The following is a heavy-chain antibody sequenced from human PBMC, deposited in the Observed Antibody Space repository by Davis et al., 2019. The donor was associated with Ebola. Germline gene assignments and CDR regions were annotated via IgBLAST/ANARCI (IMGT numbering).Heavy chain of an antibody. V-gene: IGHV1-69*13. Sequence: SVKVSCKASGGTFSSYAISWVRQAPGQGLEWMGGIIPIFGTANYAQKFQGRVTITADESTSTAYMELSSLRSEDTAVYYCASNLWATVVNAEGGGMDVWGQGTTVTVSS. CDR1: GGTFSSYA. J-gene: IGHJ6*02. D-gene: IGHD4-23*01. CDR3: ASNLWATVVNAEGGGMDV. CDR2: IIPIFGTA.